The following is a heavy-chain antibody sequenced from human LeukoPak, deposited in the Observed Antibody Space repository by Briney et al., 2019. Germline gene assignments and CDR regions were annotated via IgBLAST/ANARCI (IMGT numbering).Heavy chain of an antibody. CDR3: AAKIGGSESFDY. D-gene: IGHD3-16*01. CDR1: GFNFGDYA. J-gene: IGHJ4*02. CDR2: ISKDSGTI. Sequence: GGSLRLSCAAAGFNFGDYAMHWVRQVPEKGLEWVSGISKDSGTIVYADSVKGRFAISRDNAKNSLYLQMGSLRTEDTALYHCAAKIGGSESFDYWGQGTLVTVSA. V-gene: IGHV3-9*01.